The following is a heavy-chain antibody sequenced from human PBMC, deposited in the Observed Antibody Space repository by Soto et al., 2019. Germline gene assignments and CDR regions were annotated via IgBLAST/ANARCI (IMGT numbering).Heavy chain of an antibody. CDR3: AAGGGLPRYY. CDR2: IYHSGST. J-gene: IGHJ4*02. Sequence: SETVSLTCAVSGCSISSGGYSWSWIRQPPGKGLEWIGYIYHSGSTYYNPSLKSRVTISVDRSKNQFSLKLSSVTAAGTAVYYCAAGGGLPRYYWGQGTLVTVSS. D-gene: IGHD5-12*01. CDR1: GCSISSGGYS. V-gene: IGHV4-30-2*01.